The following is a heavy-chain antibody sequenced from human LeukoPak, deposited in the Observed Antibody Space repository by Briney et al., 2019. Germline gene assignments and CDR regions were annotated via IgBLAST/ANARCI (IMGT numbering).Heavy chain of an antibody. J-gene: IGHJ6*03. CDR3: ASTAAAGRDYYYYMDV. V-gene: IGHV1-69*05. CDR1: GGTFSSYA. Sequence: SEKVSCKASGGTFSSYAISWVRQAPGQGLEWMGGIIPIFGTANYAQKFQGRVTITTDESTSTAYMELSSLRSEDTAVYYCASTAAAGRDYYYYMDVWGKGTTVTVSS. D-gene: IGHD6-13*01. CDR2: IIPIFGTA.